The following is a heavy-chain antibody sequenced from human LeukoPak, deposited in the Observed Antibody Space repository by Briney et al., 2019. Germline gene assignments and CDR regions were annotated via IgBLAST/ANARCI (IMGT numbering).Heavy chain of an antibody. CDR1: GGSFSGYY. J-gene: IGHJ5*02. CDR2: INHSGST. D-gene: IGHD3-3*01. Sequence: SETLSLTCAVYGGSFSGYYWSWIRQPPGKGLEWIGEINHSGSTNYNPSLKSLVTISVDTSKNQFSLKLSSVTAADTAVYYCARRKRYYDFWSGYSFDPWGQGTLVTVSS. V-gene: IGHV4-34*01. CDR3: ARRKRYYDFWSGYSFDP.